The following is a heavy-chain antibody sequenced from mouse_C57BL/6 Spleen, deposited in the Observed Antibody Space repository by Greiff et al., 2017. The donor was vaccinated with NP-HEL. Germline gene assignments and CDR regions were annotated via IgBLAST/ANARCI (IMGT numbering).Heavy chain of an antibody. CDR2: INPNNGGT. V-gene: IGHV1-26*01. Sequence: EVQLQQSGPELVKPGASVKISCKASGYTFTDYYMNWVKQSHGKSLEWIGDINPNNGGTSYNQKFKGKATLTVDKSSSTAYMALRSLTSEDSAVYYCARRCYYYGKAMDYWGQGTSVTVSS. CDR1: GYTFTDYY. J-gene: IGHJ4*01. D-gene: IGHD1-1*01. CDR3: ARRCYYYGKAMDY.